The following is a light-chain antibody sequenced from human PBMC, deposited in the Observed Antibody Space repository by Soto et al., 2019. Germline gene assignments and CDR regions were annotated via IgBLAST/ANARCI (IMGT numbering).Light chain of an antibody. CDR1: QSVSSN. V-gene: IGKV3-11*01. CDR3: QQRSNWPWT. CDR2: DAS. Sequence: EIVLTQSPATLSLSPGERATLSCRASQSVSSNLAWYQQKPGQAPRLLIYDASNRGAGIPARFSGSGSGTDFTLTVSSLEPEDFVVYYCQQRSNWPWTFGQGTKVDIK. J-gene: IGKJ1*01.